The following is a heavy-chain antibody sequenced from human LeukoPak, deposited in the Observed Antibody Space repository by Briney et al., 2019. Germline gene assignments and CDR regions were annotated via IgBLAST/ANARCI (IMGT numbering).Heavy chain of an antibody. Sequence: SETLSLTCAVYGGSFSGYYWGWIRQPPGKGLEWIGSIYHSGSTYYNPSLKSRVTISVDTSKNQFSLKLSSVTAADTAVYYCARHGSAAIWSFFDYWGQGTLVTVSS. CDR3: ARHGSAAIWSFFDY. CDR2: IYHSGST. V-gene: IGHV4-38-2*01. J-gene: IGHJ4*02. CDR1: GGSFSGYY. D-gene: IGHD2-2*01.